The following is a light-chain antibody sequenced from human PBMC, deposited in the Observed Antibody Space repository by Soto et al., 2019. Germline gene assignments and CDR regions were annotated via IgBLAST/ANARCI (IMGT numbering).Light chain of an antibody. J-gene: IGKJ1*01. V-gene: IGKV3-15*01. Sequence: EIVMTQSPATLSVSPGERATLSCRASQSVSSNLAWYQQKPGQAPRLLIYGASTRATGIPARFSGSGSGTEFTLTNSSPQSEDFAVYYCEQYNNCPRTFGRRTKVVIK. CDR1: QSVSSN. CDR3: EQYNNCPRT. CDR2: GAS.